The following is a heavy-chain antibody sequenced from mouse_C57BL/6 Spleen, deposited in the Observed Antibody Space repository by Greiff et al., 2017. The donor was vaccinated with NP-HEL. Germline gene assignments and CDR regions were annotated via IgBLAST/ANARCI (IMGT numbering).Heavy chain of an antibody. CDR1: GFTFSSYA. CDR2: ISDGGSYT. D-gene: IGHD2-5*01. J-gene: IGHJ2*01. CDR3: ARDHSNYVYFDD. V-gene: IGHV5-4*01. Sequence: EVMLVESGGGLVKPGGSLKLSCAASGFTFSSYAMSWVRQTPEKRLEWVATISDGGSYTYYPDNVKGRFTISRDNAKNNLYLQMSHLKSEDTAMYYCARDHSNYVYFDDWGQGTTLTVSS.